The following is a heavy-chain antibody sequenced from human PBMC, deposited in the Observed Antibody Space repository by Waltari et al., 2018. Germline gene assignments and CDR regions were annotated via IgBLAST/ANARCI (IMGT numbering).Heavy chain of an antibody. D-gene: IGHD6-19*01. J-gene: IGHJ4*02. Sequence: QVQLQESGPGLVKPSQTLSLTCTVSGVSISTGGYYWSWIRRHPGKGLGWSGYIYYSGSTYYNPSLKSRVTISVDTSKNQFSLKLSSVTAADTAVYYCARVLGSGWGFVLDYWGQGTLVTVSS. CDR2: IYYSGST. CDR1: GVSISTGGYY. V-gene: IGHV4-31*03. CDR3: ARVLGSGWGFVLDY.